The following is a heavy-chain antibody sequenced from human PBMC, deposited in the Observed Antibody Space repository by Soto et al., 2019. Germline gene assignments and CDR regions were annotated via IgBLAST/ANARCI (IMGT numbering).Heavy chain of an antibody. J-gene: IGHJ4*02. CDR2: ISGSGGST. CDR3: AKRTVYYYDSSGYDY. Sequence: PGGSLRLSCAASGFTFSSYAMSWVRQAPGKGLEWVSAISGSGGSTYYADSVKGRFTISRDNSKNTLYLQMNSLRAEDTAVYYCAKRTVYYYDSSGYDYWGKGTLVTVSS. V-gene: IGHV3-23*01. CDR1: GFTFSSYA. D-gene: IGHD3-22*01.